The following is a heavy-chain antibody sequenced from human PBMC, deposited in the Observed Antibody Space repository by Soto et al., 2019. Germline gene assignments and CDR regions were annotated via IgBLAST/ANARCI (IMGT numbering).Heavy chain of an antibody. CDR2: INPILSMS. J-gene: IGHJ4*02. CDR1: GDTFSFYT. D-gene: IGHD3-10*01. CDR3: ATSYGSGYRAFDS. Sequence: QVQLVQSGAEVKKPGSSVKVSCKASGDTFSFYTINWVRQAPGLGLEWVGRINPILSMSNYAQTFQGRVTMTADKSTNTAYMELRSLRSEDTAMYFCATSYGSGYRAFDSWGQGALVTVSS. V-gene: IGHV1-69*02.